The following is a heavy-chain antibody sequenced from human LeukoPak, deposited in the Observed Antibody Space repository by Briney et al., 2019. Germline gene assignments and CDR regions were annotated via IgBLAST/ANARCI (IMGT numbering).Heavy chain of an antibody. D-gene: IGHD3-22*01. CDR2: ISGSGGST. V-gene: IGHV3-23*01. J-gene: IGHJ4*02. Sequence: GGSLRLSCAASGFTFSSYAMSWVRQAPGKGLEWVSAISGSGGSTYYADSVKGRFTISRDNSKNTLYLQMNGLRAEDTAVYYCAKVRYYYDSSDYSPRFDYWGQGTLVTVSS. CDR1: GFTFSSYA. CDR3: AKVRYYYDSSDYSPRFDY.